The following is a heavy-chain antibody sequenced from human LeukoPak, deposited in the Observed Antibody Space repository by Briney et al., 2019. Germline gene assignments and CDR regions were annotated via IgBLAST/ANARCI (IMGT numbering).Heavy chain of an antibody. D-gene: IGHD1-26*01. Sequence: PSETLSLTCTVSGGSISSGGYYWSWIRQPPGKGLEWIGYIYYSGSTNYNPSLKSRVTISVDTSKNQFSLKLSSVTAADTAVYYCASVGAKGYYYYGMDVWGQGTTVTVSS. CDR2: IYYSGST. CDR3: ASVGAKGYYYYGMDV. CDR1: GGSISSGGYY. V-gene: IGHV4-61*08. J-gene: IGHJ6*02.